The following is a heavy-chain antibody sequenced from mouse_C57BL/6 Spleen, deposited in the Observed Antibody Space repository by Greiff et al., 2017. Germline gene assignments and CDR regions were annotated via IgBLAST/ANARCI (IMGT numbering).Heavy chain of an antibody. Sequence: QVQLKQSGPELVKPGASVKISCKASGYAFSSSWMNWVKQRPGQGLEWIGGIYPGDGDTNYNGKFKGKATLTADKSSSTAYMQLSSLTSEDSAVYFCARDNGSTLFDYWGQGTTLTVSS. CDR1: GYAFSSSW. CDR2: IYPGDGDT. V-gene: IGHV1-82*01. CDR3: ARDNGSTLFDY. D-gene: IGHD1-1*01. J-gene: IGHJ2*01.